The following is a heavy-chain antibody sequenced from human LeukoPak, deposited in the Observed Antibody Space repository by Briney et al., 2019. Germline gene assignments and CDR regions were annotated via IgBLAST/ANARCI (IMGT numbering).Heavy chain of an antibody. CDR2: IIPIFGTA. V-gene: IGHV1-69*13. CDR3: ARVDYYYYGMDV. Sequence: SVKVSCKASGYTFTSYGISWVRQAPGQGLEWMGGIIPIFGTANYAQKFQGRVTITADESTSTAYMELSSLRSEDTAVYYCARVDYYYYGMDVWGQGTTVTVSS. J-gene: IGHJ6*02. CDR1: GYTFTSYG.